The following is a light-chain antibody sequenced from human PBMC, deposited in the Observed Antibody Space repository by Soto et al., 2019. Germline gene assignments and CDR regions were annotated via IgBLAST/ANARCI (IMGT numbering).Light chain of an antibody. Sequence: GDRVTTTCRASQSISSWLAWYQQKPGKAPKLLIYQASTLESGVPSRFSGSGSGTEFTLTITSLQPDDFATYYCQQYNSYPVTFGGGTKVDIK. J-gene: IGKJ4*01. CDR1: QSISSW. CDR3: QQYNSYPVT. CDR2: QAS. V-gene: IGKV1-5*03.